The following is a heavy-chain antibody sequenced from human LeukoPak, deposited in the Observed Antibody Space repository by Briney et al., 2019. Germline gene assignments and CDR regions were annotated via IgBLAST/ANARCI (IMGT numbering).Heavy chain of an antibody. CDR2: INHSGST. CDR1: GGSFSGYY. J-gene: IGHJ4*02. Sequence: PSETLSLTCAVHGGSFSGYYWSWIRQPPGKGLEWIGEINHSGSTNYNPSLKSRVTISVDTSKNQFSLKLSSVTAADTAVYYCARGRKYQLLYYFDYWGQGTLVTVSS. D-gene: IGHD2-2*01. CDR3: ARGRKYQLLYYFDY. V-gene: IGHV4-34*01.